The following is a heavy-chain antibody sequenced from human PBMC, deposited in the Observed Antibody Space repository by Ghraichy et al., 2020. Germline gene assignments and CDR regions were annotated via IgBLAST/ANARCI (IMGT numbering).Heavy chain of an antibody. CDR3: AVGGE. CDR2: ISSSGGTT. Sequence: GGSLRLSCAASGFTFTSYGMTWVRQAPGKGLEWVSVISSSGGTTYYADSVKGRFTISRDNSKNTLYLQMNSLRAEDTAVYYCAVGGEWGQGTLVTVSS. V-gene: IGHV3-23*01. CDR1: GFTFTSYG. D-gene: IGHD3-16*01. J-gene: IGHJ4*02.